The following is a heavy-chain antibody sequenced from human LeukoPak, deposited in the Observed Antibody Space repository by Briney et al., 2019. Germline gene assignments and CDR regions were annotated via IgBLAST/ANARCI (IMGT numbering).Heavy chain of an antibody. Sequence: GGSLRLSCAASGFTFSSYAMSWVRQAPGKGLEWVSAISGSGGSTYYADSVKGRFTISRDNSKNTLYLQMNSLGAEDTAVYYCARDDYDSREGFDYWGQGTLVTVSS. V-gene: IGHV3-23*01. J-gene: IGHJ4*02. D-gene: IGHD3-22*01. CDR1: GFTFSSYA. CDR2: ISGSGGST. CDR3: ARDDYDSREGFDY.